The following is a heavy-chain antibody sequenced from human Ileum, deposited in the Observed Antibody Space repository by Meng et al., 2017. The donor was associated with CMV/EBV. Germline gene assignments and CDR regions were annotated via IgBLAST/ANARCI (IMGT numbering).Heavy chain of an antibody. CDR1: GCSSSGANW. Sequence: SGCSSSGANWWAWLPQTPGKGLEWIGEVYRGGAAMSDPSLQSRLTNSVYDSPIQVSLRLRSVTAADTAMYYCTTGSAYSPPGQFHQWGQGTLVTVSS. V-gene: IGHV4-4*02. CDR3: TTGSAYSPPGQFHQ. J-gene: IGHJ4*02. D-gene: IGHD3-22*01. CDR2: VYRGGAA.